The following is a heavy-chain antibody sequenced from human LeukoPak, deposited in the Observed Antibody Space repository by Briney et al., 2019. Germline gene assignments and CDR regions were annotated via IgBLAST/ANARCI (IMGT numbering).Heavy chain of an antibody. CDR3: ARAVAGLDGYNGY. J-gene: IGHJ4*02. V-gene: IGHV3-21*01. CDR2: ISSSGNDI. CDR1: GFTFSNYR. D-gene: IGHD5-24*01. Sequence: GGSLRLSCAASGFTFSNYRMNWVRQAPGKGLEWVSSISSSGNDISYADSVKGRFTISRDNGKNSLFLQLNSLRAEDTAVYYCARAVAGLDGYNGYWGQRTLVTVSS.